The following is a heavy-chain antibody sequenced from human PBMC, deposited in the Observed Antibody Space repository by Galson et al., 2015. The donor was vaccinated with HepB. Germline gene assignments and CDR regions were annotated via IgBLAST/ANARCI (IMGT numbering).Heavy chain of an antibody. CDR3: ARALTTVTTFDY. CDR1: GYTFTSYA. V-gene: IGHV1-3*01. D-gene: IGHD4-17*01. J-gene: IGHJ4*02. Sequence: SVKVSCKASGYTFTSYAMHWVRQAPGQRLEWMGWINAGNGNTKYSQKFQGRVTITRDTSASTAYMELSSLRSEDTAVYYCARALTTVTTFDYWGQGTLVTVSS. CDR2: INAGNGNT.